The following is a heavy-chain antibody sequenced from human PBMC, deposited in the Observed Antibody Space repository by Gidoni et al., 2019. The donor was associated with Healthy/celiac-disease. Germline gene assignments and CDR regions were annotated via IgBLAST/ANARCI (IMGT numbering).Heavy chain of an antibody. J-gene: IGHJ4*02. CDR1: GFTFSSAW. V-gene: IGHV3-15*01. Sequence: EVQLVESGGGLVKPGGSLRLSCAASGFTFSSAWMSWVRQAPGKGLEWVGRIKSKTDGGTTDYAAPVKGRFTISRDDSKNTLYLQMNSLKTEDTAVYYCIAYCGGDCYFYYFDYWGQGTLVTVSS. CDR2: IKSKTDGGTT. CDR3: IAYCGGDCYFYYFDY. D-gene: IGHD2-21*02.